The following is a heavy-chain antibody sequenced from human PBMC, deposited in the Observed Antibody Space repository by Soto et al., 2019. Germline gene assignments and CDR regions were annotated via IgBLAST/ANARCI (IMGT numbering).Heavy chain of an antibody. CDR2: IYYSGST. CDR1: GGSISSSSYY. CDR3: AKLIRDRYIFDY. D-gene: IGHD1-26*01. V-gene: IGHV4-39*01. J-gene: IGHJ4*02. Sequence: SETLSLTCTVSGGSISSSSYYWGWIRQPPGKGPEWIGSIYYSGSTYYNPSLKSRVTISVDTSKNQFSLKLSSVTAADTAVYYCAKLIRDRYIFDYWGQGSSVIVSS.